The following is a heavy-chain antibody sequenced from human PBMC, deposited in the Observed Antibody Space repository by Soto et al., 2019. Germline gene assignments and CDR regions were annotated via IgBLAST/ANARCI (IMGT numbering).Heavy chain of an antibody. CDR1: GGSISSYY. CDR3: ARHLMTSSFAY. Sequence: PSETLSLTCTVSGGSISSYYWSWIRQPPGKGLEWIGYIYYSGSTNYNPSLKSRVTISVDTSKNQFSLKLSSVTAADTAVYYCARHLMTSSFAYWGQGTLVTVSS. J-gene: IGHJ4*02. V-gene: IGHV4-59*08. D-gene: IGHD3-16*01. CDR2: IYYSGST.